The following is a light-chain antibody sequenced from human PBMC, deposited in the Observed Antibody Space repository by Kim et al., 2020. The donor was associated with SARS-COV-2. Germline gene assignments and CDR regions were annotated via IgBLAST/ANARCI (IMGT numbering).Light chain of an antibody. Sequence: GLSITISCSGTSNDVGRYHLVSWYHQHPGKVPKLIIYEVDKRPSGVSNHFSGSKSGNTASLRISGLQAEDEGDYYCCSYAGNSVVVFGGGTQLTVL. CDR1: SNDVGRYHL. CDR3: CSYAGNSVVV. V-gene: IGLV2-23*02. J-gene: IGLJ2*01. CDR2: EVD.